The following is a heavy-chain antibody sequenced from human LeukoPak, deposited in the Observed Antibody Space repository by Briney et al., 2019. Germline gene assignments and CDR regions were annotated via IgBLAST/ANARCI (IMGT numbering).Heavy chain of an antibody. V-gene: IGHV4-4*07. CDR3: ARDSGTTGEVKFDP. Sequence: PSETLSLTCTVSGGSINSYWSWIRQPAGKGLEWIGRISCSGTITYNPALQSRLSISIDTSKNQFSLKLMSVTAADTAVYYCARDSGTTGEVKFDPWGQGTLVTVSS. D-gene: IGHD3-10*01. CDR1: GGSINSY. J-gene: IGHJ5*02. CDR2: ISCSGTI.